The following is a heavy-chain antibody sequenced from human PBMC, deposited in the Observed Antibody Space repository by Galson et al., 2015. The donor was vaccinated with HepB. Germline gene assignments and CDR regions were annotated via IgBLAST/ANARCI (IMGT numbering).Heavy chain of an antibody. CDR3: AGTGIAAAGSEGFDP. V-gene: IGHV4-34*01. D-gene: IGHD6-13*01. Sequence: SETLSLTCAVYGGSFSGYYWSWIRQPPGKGLEWIGEINHSGSTNYNPSLKSRVTISVDTSKNQFSLKLSSVTAADTAVYYCAGTGIAAAGSEGFDPWGQGTLVTVSS. J-gene: IGHJ5*02. CDR1: GGSFSGYY. CDR2: INHSGST.